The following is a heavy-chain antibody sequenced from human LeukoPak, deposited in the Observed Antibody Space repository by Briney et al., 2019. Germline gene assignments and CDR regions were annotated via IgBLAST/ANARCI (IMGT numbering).Heavy chain of an antibody. D-gene: IGHD2-15*01. J-gene: IGHJ4*02. CDR3: ARILCSGGSCYSRYFDY. V-gene: IGHV4-59*01. Sequence: SETLSLTCTVSGCSISSYYWSWIRQPPGKGLEWVGYIYYSGSTNYNPSLNSRVTISVDTSKNQYSLKLSSVTAADTAVYYCARILCSGGSCYSRYFDYWGQGTLVTVSS. CDR1: GCSISSYY. CDR2: IYYSGST.